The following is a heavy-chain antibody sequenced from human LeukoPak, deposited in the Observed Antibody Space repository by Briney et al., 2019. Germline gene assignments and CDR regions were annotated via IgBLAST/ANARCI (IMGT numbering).Heavy chain of an antibody. CDR1: GFTFSNYG. D-gene: IGHD2-15*01. CDR3: ARDRIFRAFDI. J-gene: IGHJ3*02. V-gene: IGHV3-21*01. CDR2: ISSSSSYI. Sequence: PGGSLRLSCAASGFTFSNYGMHWVRQAPGRGLEWVSSISSSSSYIYYADSVKGRFTISRDNAKNSLYLQMNSLRAEDTAVYYCARDRIFRAFDIWGQGTMVTVSS.